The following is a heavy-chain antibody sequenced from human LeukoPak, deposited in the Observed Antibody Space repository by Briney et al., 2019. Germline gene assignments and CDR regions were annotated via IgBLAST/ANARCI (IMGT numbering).Heavy chain of an antibody. D-gene: IGHD6-19*01. J-gene: IGHJ4*02. CDR3: ARYSSDWEIDS. V-gene: IGHV3-48*03. CDR2: ITSSGSTI. CDR1: GFTFSSYE. Sequence: PGGSLRLSCAASGFTFSSYEMNWVRQAPGKGLEWVSYITSSGSTIYYADSVRGRFTISRDNAKNSLYLQMNSLRAEDTAVYYCARYSSDWEIDSWGQGTLVPVSS.